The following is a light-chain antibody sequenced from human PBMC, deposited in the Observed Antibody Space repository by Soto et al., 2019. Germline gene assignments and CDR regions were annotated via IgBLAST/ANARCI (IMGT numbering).Light chain of an antibody. V-gene: IGLV2-11*01. J-gene: IGLJ1*01. CDR2: DVS. CDR1: SSDVGDYSY. CDR3: CSYAGSYTFV. Sequence: QFALTQPRSVSGSPGQSVTISCTGTSSDVGDYSYVSWYQQYPGKAPKVMIYDVSKRPSGVPDRFSGSKSGNTASLTISGLQAEDEADYYCCSYAGSYTFVFGSGTKLTVL.